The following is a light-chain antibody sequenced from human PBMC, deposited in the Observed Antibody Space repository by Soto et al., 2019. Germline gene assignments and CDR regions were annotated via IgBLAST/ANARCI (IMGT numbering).Light chain of an antibody. V-gene: IGKV3-15*01. CDR3: QQYTEWPLT. J-gene: IGKJ4*01. CDR1: QSVRSN. CDR2: GAS. Sequence: EIVMTQSPATLSVSPGERATLSCRASQSVRSNLAWYQQKPGQAPRLLIYGASTRATGIPARFSGSGSGTEFTLTISSVQSEDSAVYYCQQYTEWPLTFGGGTKVEIK.